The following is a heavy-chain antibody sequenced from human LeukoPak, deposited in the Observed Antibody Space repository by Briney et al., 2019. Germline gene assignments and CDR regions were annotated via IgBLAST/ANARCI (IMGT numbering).Heavy chain of an antibody. Sequence: PGRSLRLSCAASGFTFSSYGMHWVRQAPGKRLEWVAVISYDGSNKYYADSVKGRFTISRDNSKNTLYLQMNSLRAEDTAVYYCAKGTRGVIIPNFDYWGQGTLVTVSS. CDR1: GFTFSSYG. V-gene: IGHV3-30*18. CDR2: ISYDGSNK. D-gene: IGHD3-10*01. CDR3: AKGTRGVIIPNFDY. J-gene: IGHJ4*02.